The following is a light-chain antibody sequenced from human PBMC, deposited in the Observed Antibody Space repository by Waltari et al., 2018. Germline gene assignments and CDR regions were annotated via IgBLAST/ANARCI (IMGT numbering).Light chain of an antibody. J-gene: IGKJ2*01. Sequence: DIVMTQSPDSLAVSLGERATINCKSSQSVLYSSNNKNFLAWYQQKPGQPPKLLLSWASTRESGVSDRFRGGGSETAFPLTISSLQAEDVAVYYCQQYYDTPYTFGQGTKLEIK. CDR2: WAS. V-gene: IGKV4-1*01. CDR3: QQYYDTPYT. CDR1: QSVLYSSNNKNF.